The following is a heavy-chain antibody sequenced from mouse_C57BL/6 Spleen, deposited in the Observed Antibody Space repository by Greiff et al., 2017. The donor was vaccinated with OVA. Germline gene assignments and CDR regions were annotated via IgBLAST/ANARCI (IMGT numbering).Heavy chain of an antibody. CDR3: TTSRVPTGDAMDY. V-gene: IGHV14-4*01. CDR1: GFNIKDDY. J-gene: IGHJ4*01. CDR2: IDPENGDT. Sequence: EVKLMESGAELVRPGASVKLSCTASGFNIKDDYMHWVKQRPEQGLEWIGWIDPENGDTEYASKFQGKATITADTSSNTAYLQLSSLTSEDTAVYYCTTSRVPTGDAMDYWGQGTSVTVSS. D-gene: IGHD2-14*01.